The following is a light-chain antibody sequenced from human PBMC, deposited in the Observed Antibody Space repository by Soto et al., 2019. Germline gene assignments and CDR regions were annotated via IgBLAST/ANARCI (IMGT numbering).Light chain of an antibody. V-gene: IGLV2-14*01. CDR2: EVS. Sequence: QSVLTQPASVSGSPGQSITISCTGTSTDIGAHNFVSWYQQYPGKAPKVIIYEVSNRPSGVSNRFSGSKSGNTASLTISGLQPEDEADYYCNSYTSSAARVFGTGTKVTVL. CDR3: NSYTSSAARV. CDR1: STDIGAHNF. J-gene: IGLJ1*01.